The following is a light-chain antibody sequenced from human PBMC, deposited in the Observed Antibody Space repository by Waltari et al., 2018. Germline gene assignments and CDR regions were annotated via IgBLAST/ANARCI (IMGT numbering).Light chain of an antibody. V-gene: IGLV2-14*03. CDR3: CSFTSSSTWV. CDR1: GSDVGGYNY. Sequence: QSALTQPASVSGSPGQSITISCTGAGSDVGGYNYVSWYQQHPGKAPKLIIYDVNNRPSGLSNRFSGSKSGNRASLTISGLQAEDEADYYCCSFTSSSTWVFGGGTKLTVL. J-gene: IGLJ3*02. CDR2: DVN.